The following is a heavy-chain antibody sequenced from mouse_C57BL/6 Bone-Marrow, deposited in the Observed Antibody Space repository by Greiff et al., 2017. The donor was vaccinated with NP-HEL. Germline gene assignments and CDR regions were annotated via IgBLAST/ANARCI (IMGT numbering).Heavy chain of an antibody. Sequence: LVESGAELVKPGASVKISCKASGYAFSSYWMNWVKQRPGKGLEWIGQIYPGDGDTNYNGKFKGKATLTADKSSSTAYMQLSCLTSEDSAVYFCARKRSSGFHYAMDYWGQGTSVTVSS. CDR2: IYPGDGDT. J-gene: IGHJ4*01. CDR3: ARKRSSGFHYAMDY. D-gene: IGHD3-2*02. V-gene: IGHV1-80*01. CDR1: GYAFSSYW.